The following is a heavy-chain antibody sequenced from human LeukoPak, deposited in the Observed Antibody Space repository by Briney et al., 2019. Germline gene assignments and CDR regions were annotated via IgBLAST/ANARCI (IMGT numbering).Heavy chain of an antibody. CDR3: ARPNCGGDCYSDY. V-gene: IGHV3-7*01. CDR1: GFTFSNYW. CDR2: IKQDGSEK. Sequence: PGGSLRLSCAASGFTFSNYWMSWVRQAPGKGLEWVANIKQDGSEKYYVDSVKGRFTISRDNAKNSLYLQMNSLRAEDTAVYYCARPNCGGDCYSDYWGQGTLDTVSS. D-gene: IGHD2-21*02. J-gene: IGHJ4*02.